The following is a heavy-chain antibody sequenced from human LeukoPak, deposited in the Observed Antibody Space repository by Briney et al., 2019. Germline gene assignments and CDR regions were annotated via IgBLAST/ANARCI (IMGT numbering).Heavy chain of an antibody. CDR2: ISGSGGST. J-gene: IGHJ4*02. V-gene: IGHV3-23*01. Sequence: GGSLRLSCAASGFTFSSYAMSWVRQAPGKGLEWVSAISGSGGSTYYADSVKGRFTISRDNFKNTLYLQMNSLRAEDTAVYYCAKLGLRFLEWFHSYYFDYWGQGTLVTVSS. D-gene: IGHD3-3*01. CDR1: GFTFSSYA. CDR3: AKLGLRFLEWFHSYYFDY.